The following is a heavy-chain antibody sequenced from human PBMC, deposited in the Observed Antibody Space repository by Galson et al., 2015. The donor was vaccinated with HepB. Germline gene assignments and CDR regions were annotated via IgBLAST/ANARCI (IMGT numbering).Heavy chain of an antibody. CDR1: GFTFSSYG. V-gene: IGHV3-33*01. Sequence: SLRLSCAASGFTFSSYGMHWVRQAPGKGLEWVAVIWYDGSNKYYADSVKGRFTISRDNSKNTLYLQMNSLRAEDTAVYYCARPGGSGYFNDAFDIWGQGTMVTVSS. D-gene: IGHD3-22*01. J-gene: IGHJ3*02. CDR3: ARPGGSGYFNDAFDI. CDR2: IWYDGSNK.